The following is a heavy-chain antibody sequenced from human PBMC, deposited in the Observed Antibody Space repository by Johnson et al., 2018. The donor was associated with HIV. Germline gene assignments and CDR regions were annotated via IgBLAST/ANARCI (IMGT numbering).Heavy chain of an antibody. V-gene: IGHV3-30*18. J-gene: IGHJ3*02. CDR3: AKDREAWDIRRWSPTDAFDI. CDR2: ISYDGSNA. D-gene: IGHD2-15*01. Sequence: QVQLVESGGGVVQPGRSLRLSCAASGFTLSHYGMHWVRQAPGKGPEWVALISYDGSNAYYADSVKGRFTVSRDNSKNTLYLQMISLRAEDTAVYYCAKDREAWDIRRWSPTDAFDIWGQGTMVTVSS. CDR1: GFTLSHYG.